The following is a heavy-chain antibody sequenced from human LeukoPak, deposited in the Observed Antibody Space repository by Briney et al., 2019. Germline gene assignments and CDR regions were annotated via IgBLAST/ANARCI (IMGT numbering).Heavy chain of an antibody. CDR3: ARQHRPSGWYSSSSLDY. CDR1: GGSISSSSYY. V-gene: IGHV4-39*01. Sequence: PSETLSLTCTVSGGSISSSSYYWGWIRQPPGKGLEWIGSIYYCGSTYYNPSLKSRVTISVDTSKNQFSLKLSSVTAADTAVYYCARQHRPSGWYSSSSLDYWGQGTLVTVSS. CDR2: IYYCGST. J-gene: IGHJ4*02. D-gene: IGHD6-6*01.